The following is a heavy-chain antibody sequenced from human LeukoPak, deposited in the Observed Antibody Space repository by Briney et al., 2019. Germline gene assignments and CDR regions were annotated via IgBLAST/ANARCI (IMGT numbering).Heavy chain of an antibody. D-gene: IGHD3-3*01. CDR1: GYTFTSYA. CDR2: IKTNTGNP. V-gene: IGHV7-4-1*02. CDR3: ARAPVGVTIFGVVTYSDY. J-gene: IGHJ4*02. Sequence: ASVKVSCKASGYTFTSYAMNWVRQAPGQGLEWMGWIKTNTGNPTYAQGFTGRFVFSLDTSVSTAYLQISSLKAEDTAVYYCARAPVGVTIFGVVTYSDYWGQGTLVTVSS.